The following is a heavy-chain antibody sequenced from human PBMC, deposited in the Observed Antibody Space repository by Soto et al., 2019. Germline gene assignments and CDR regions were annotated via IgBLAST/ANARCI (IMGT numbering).Heavy chain of an antibody. J-gene: IGHJ3*01. CDR1: GFSFSNYA. CDR3: VRDYRWAFDF. D-gene: IGHD1-26*01. CDR2: ISIGRGSI. V-gene: IGHV3-48*02. Sequence: EVQLVESGGGLVQPGGSRRVSCAASGFSFSNYAMNWVRQAPGKGLEWVSYISIGRGSIFYADSVKGRFTISRDDAKNSLYMQMNTLRDEDTAVYYCVRDYRWAFDFWGQGTMVTVSS.